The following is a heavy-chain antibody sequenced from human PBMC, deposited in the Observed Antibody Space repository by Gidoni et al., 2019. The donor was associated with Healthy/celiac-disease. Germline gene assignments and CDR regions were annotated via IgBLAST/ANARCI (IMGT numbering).Heavy chain of an antibody. J-gene: IGHJ4*02. CDR2: MNPNSGNT. CDR1: GYTFTSYD. V-gene: IGHV1-8*01. Sequence: QVQLVQSGAEVKKPGASVTVSCKAYGYTFTSYDINWVRQATGQGLEWMGWMNPNSGNTGYAQKFQGRVTMTRNTSISTAYMELSSLRSEDTAVYYCARATTTKYCSSTSCSTLYYFDYWGQGTLVTVSS. D-gene: IGHD2-2*01. CDR3: ARATTTKYCSSTSCSTLYYFDY.